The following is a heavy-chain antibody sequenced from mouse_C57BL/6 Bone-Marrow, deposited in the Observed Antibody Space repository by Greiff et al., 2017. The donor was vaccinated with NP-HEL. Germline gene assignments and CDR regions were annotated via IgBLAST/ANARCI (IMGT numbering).Heavy chain of an antibody. J-gene: IGHJ4*01. V-gene: IGHV1-82*01. CDR1: GYAFSSSW. Sequence: VKLQESGPELVKPGASVKISCKASGYAFSSSWMNWVKQRPGKGLEWIGRIYPGDGDTNYNGKFKGKATLTADKSSSTAYMQLSSLTSEDSAVYFCARRDDGYPRAMDYWGQGTSVTVSS. CDR3: ARRDDGYPRAMDY. D-gene: IGHD2-3*01. CDR2: IYPGDGDT.